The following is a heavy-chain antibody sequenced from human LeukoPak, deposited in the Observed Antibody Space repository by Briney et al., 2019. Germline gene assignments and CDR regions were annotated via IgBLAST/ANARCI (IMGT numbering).Heavy chain of an antibody. J-gene: IGHJ3*02. CDR3: AKDVSLYQLLLDAFDT. V-gene: IGHV3-23*01. Sequence: VGSLRLSCAASEFTFSSYAMSWVRQAPGKGLEWVSALSGSGSATYYADSVKGRFTISRDNSKNTLYLQMNSLRAEDTAVYYCAKDVSLYQLLLDAFDTRGQGTMVTVSS. D-gene: IGHD2-2*01. CDR1: EFTFSSYA. CDR2: LSGSGSAT.